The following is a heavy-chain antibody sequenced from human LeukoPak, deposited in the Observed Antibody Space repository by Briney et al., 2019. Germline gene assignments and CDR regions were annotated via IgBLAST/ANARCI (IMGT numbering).Heavy chain of an antibody. CDR2: ISSSGSTI. Sequence: GGSLRLSCAASGFTFSSYEMNWVRQAPGKGLEWVSSISSSGSTIYYADSVKGRFTISRDNAKNSLYLQMNSLKTGDIAVYYCTKDRFDADAFDIWGQGTMVTVSS. D-gene: IGHD3-9*01. CDR3: TKDRFDADAFDI. J-gene: IGHJ3*02. V-gene: IGHV3-48*03. CDR1: GFTFSSYE.